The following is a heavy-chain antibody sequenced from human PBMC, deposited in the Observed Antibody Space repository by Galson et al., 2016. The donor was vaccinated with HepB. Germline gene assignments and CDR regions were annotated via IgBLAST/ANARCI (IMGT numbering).Heavy chain of an antibody. CDR2: INPNSGGT. CDR1: GYTFTGYY. V-gene: IGHV1-2*04. D-gene: IGHD3-9*01. J-gene: IGHJ5*02. Sequence: SVKVSCKASGYTFTGYYIHWVRQAPGQGLEWMGWINPNSGGTNYAQKFQGWVTMTRDTSISTAYMELNRLRSDDTAVYYCARLGYDILTGYYAGRGSAAAGGWVDPWGQGTLVIVSS. CDR3: ARLGYDILTGYYAGRGSAAAGGWVDP.